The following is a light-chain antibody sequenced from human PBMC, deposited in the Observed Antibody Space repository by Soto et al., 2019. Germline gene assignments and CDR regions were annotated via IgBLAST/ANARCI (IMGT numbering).Light chain of an antibody. CDR2: AAS. CDR3: QKYNNAPRT. J-gene: IGKJ1*01. Sequence: DLPMTQSPSSLSASVGDTVTITCRASQGISNYLAWYQQKPGQVPNLLIYAASTLQSGVPSRFSGSGSGTDFTLTISSLRPEDVATYYCQKYNNAPRTFGQGTKVEI. V-gene: IGKV1-27*01. CDR1: QGISNY.